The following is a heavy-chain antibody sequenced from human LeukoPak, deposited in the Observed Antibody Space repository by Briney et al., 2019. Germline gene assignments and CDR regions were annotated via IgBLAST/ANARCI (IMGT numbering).Heavy chain of an antibody. CDR2: IYHSGST. J-gene: IGHJ4*02. Sequence: SETLSLTCAVSGYSISGGYYWGWIRQPPGKGLEWIGSIYHSGSTYYNPSLKSRVTISVDTSKNQFSLKLSSVTAADTAVYYCARLLTASCRFDYWGQGTLVTVSS. CDR3: ARLLTASCRFDY. CDR1: GYSISGGYY. V-gene: IGHV4-38-2*01. D-gene: IGHD2-2*01.